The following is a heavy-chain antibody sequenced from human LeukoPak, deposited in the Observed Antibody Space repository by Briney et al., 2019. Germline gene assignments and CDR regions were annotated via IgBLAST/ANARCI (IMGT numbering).Heavy chain of an antibody. CDR1: GGSFSGYY. Sequence: ASETLSLTCAVYGGSFSGYYWSWIRQPPGKGLEWIGEINHSGSTNYNPSLKSRVTISVDTSKNQFSLKLSSVTAADTAVYYCARGSSSSGDFDYWGQGTLVTVSS. J-gene: IGHJ4*02. D-gene: IGHD6-19*01. CDR3: ARGSSSSGDFDY. V-gene: IGHV4-34*01. CDR2: INHSGST.